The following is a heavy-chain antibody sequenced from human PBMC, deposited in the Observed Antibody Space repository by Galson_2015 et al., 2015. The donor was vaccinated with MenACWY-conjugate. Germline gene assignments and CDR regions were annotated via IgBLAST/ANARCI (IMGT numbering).Heavy chain of an antibody. CDR3: ARGGGSSWYSYDS. Sequence: SLRLSCAASGFTFSRYDMHWVRQATGKGLEWVSGIVTAGDTYYPDSVKGRFTTSRENAKNFLYLQMNSLGAGDTAMYYCARGGGSSWYSYDSWGQGTLVTVSS. V-gene: IGHV3-13*01. J-gene: IGHJ4*02. CDR2: IVTAGDT. CDR1: GFTFSRYD. D-gene: IGHD6-13*01.